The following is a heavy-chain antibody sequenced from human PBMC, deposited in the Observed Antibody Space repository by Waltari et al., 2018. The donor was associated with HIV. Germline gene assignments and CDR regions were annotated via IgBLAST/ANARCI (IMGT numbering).Heavy chain of an antibody. Sequence: EVQLVESGGGLVKPGGSLRLSCAASGFIFSNAWMNWVRQAPGKGVEGVGGIKRKSDGGTADYAAPVKGRFTISRDDSKNVLYLQMNSLKTEDTAVYYCTTDNMIIVALDYWGQGTLLTVSS. CDR2: IKRKSDGGTA. V-gene: IGHV3-15*01. J-gene: IGHJ4*02. CDR3: TTDNMIIVALDY. D-gene: IGHD5-12*01. CDR1: GFIFSNAW.